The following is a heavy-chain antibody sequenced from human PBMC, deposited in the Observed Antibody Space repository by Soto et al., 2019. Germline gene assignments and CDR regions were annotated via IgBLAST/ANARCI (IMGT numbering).Heavy chain of an antibody. J-gene: IGHJ5*02. CDR2: IYHSGST. D-gene: IGHD3-3*01. CDR1: VGSISSGGYS. CDR3: ARSKKGDYDFWSGYLWFAP. Sequence: QLQLQESGSGLVKPSQTLSLTCAVSVGSISSGGYSWSWIRQPPGKGLEWIGYIYHSGSTYYNPSLESRVTISVDRSKNQFSIKLSSVTAADTGVYYCARSKKGDYDFWSGYLWFAPWGQGTLVTVSS. V-gene: IGHV4-30-2*01.